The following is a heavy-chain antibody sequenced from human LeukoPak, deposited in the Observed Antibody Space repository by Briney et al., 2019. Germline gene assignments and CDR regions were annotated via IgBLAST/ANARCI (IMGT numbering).Heavy chain of an antibody. CDR2: IRSDGSNK. D-gene: IGHD3-22*01. CDR3: AKDDYYYDSSGYFDY. J-gene: IGHJ4*02. V-gene: IGHV3-30*02. Sequence: TGGSLRLSCAASGFAFSNYGMHWVRQAPGKGLEWVAFIRSDGSNKYYADSVKGRFTISRDNSKNTLYLQMNSLRAEDTAVYYCAKDDYYYDSSGYFDYWGQGTLVTVSS. CDR1: GFAFSNYG.